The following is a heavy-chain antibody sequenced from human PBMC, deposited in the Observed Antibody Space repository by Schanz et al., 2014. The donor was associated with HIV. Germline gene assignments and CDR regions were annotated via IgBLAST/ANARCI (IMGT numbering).Heavy chain of an antibody. Sequence: QVLLGESGGGVVQPGRSLRLSCAASGFTFSTYSMHWVRRAPGTGLEWVAFISYDGSNKYYADSVKGRFTISRDNSKNTLYLQMNSLRAEDTAVYHCAKVARWDYYNMDVWGQGTTVTVSS. CDR1: GFTFSTYS. J-gene: IGHJ6*02. V-gene: IGHV3-30*04. CDR2: ISYDGSNK. CDR3: AKVARWDYYNMDV.